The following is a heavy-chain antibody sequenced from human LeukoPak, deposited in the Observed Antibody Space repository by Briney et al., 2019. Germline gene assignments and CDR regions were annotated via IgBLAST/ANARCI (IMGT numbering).Heavy chain of an antibody. Sequence: GGSLRFSCAASGFYLSTYEMNWVRQAPGKGLEWIADITISGHTKNYADSVKGRFTISRDNARTSLYLQMNSLRVEDTGVYYCARGDPHADLWGQGTLVTVSS. J-gene: IGHJ5*02. CDR3: ARGDPHADL. V-gene: IGHV3-48*03. CDR2: ITISGHTK. CDR1: GFYLSTYE.